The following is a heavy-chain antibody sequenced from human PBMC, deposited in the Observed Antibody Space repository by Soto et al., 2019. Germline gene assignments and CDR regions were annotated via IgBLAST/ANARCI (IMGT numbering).Heavy chain of an antibody. CDR3: AKDSVYYDSSGYYPRIDY. Sequence: PGGSLRLSCAASGFTFSRYAMSWVRQAPGKGLEGVSAISGSGGSTYYADYVKGRFTISRDNSKNTLYLQMNSLRAEDTAVYYCAKDSVYYDSSGYYPRIDYSGQATLVTGSS. D-gene: IGHD3-22*01. CDR2: ISGSGGST. V-gene: IGHV3-23*01. CDR1: GFTFSRYA. J-gene: IGHJ4*02.